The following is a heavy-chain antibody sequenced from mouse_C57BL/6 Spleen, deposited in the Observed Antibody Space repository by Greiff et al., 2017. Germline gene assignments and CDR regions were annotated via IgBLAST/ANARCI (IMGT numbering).Heavy chain of an antibody. V-gene: IGHV2-6-1*01. Sequence: QVQLQQSGPGLVAPSQSLSITCSVSGFSLTSYGVHWVRQPPGKGLEWLVVIWSDGSTTYNSALKSRLSISKDNSKSQVFLKMNSLQTDDTAMYYCARHEDYDEGGFAYWGQGTLVTVSA. CDR2: IWSDGST. CDR3: ARHEDYDEGGFAY. J-gene: IGHJ3*01. D-gene: IGHD2-4*01. CDR1: GFSLTSYG.